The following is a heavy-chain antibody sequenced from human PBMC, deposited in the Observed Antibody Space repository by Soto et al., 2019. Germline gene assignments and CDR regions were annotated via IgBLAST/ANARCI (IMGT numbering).Heavy chain of an antibody. CDR2: ISGSGGST. D-gene: IGHD3-9*01. CDR1: GFTFSSYA. J-gene: IGHJ6*02. V-gene: IGHV3-23*01. CDR3: AKDRVYYDILTGYYDV. Sequence: EVQLLESGGGLVQPGGSLRLSCAASGFTFSSYAMSWVRQAPGKGLEWVSAISGSGGSTYYADSVKGRFTISRDNSKNTLYLQMNSLRAEDTAVYYCAKDRVYYDILTGYYDVWGQGTKVTVSS.